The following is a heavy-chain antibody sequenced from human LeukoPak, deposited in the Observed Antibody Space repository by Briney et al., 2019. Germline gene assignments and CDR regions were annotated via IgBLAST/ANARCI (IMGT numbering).Heavy chain of an antibody. Sequence: SETLSLTCTVSGGSITSSSYYWGWVRQPPGKGLKWIGSLYYSGTTYYNPSLKSRVTISVDTSKNQFSLKLSSVTAADTAVYYCARQPYTYGPTSWFDPWGQGPLVTVSS. CDR2: LYYSGTT. CDR3: ARQPYTYGPTSWFDP. D-gene: IGHD5-18*01. J-gene: IGHJ5*02. CDR1: GGSITSSSYY. V-gene: IGHV4-39*01.